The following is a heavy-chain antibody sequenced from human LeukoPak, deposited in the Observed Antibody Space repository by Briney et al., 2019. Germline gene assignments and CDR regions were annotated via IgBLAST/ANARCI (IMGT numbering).Heavy chain of an antibody. CDR3: ARTYYDFWSGYYSPYYYGMDV. CDR1: GFTFSSYA. V-gene: IGHV3-48*04. J-gene: IGHJ6*02. D-gene: IGHD3-3*01. CDR2: ISSSGSTI. Sequence: QPGGSLRLSCAASGFTFSSYAMSWVRQAPGKGLEWVSYISSSGSTIYYADSVKGRFTISRDNAKNSLYLQMNSLRAEDTAVYYCARTYYDFWSGYYSPYYYGMDVWGQGTTVTVSS.